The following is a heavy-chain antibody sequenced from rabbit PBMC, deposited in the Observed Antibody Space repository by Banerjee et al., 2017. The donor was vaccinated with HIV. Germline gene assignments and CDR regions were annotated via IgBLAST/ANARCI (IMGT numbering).Heavy chain of an antibody. Sequence: QEQLVESGGGLVQPEGSLTLTCKASGFSFSSSRYMCWVRQAPGKGLEWIACIYAGSSDTTYYASWAKGRFTISKISSTTVTLQMTSLTAADTATYFCARRDADSYYAFNLWGPGTLVTVS. V-gene: IGHV1S45*01. CDR3: ARRDADSYYAFNL. CDR1: GFSFSSSRY. CDR2: IYAGSSDTT. J-gene: IGHJ4*01. D-gene: IGHD8-1*01.